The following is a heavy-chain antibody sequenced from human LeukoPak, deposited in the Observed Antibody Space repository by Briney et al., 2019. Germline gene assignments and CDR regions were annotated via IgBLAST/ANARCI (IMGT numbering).Heavy chain of an antibody. Sequence: ASVKVSCKASGYTFTGYYMHWVRQAPGQGLEWMGWINPNSGGTNYAQKFQGRVTMTRDTSISTAYMELSRLRSDDTAVYYCAREYTMIVVVMTNWFDPWGQGTLVTVSS. CDR2: INPNSGGT. D-gene: IGHD3-22*01. CDR1: GYTFTGYY. V-gene: IGHV1-2*02. CDR3: AREYTMIVVVMTNWFDP. J-gene: IGHJ5*02.